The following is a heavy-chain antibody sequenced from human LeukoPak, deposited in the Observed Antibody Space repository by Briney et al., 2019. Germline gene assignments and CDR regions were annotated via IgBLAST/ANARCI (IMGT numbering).Heavy chain of an antibody. D-gene: IGHD3-10*01. Sequence: ASVKVSCKASGYTFTSYGISWVRQAPGQGLEWMGWISAYNGNTNYAQKLQGRVTMTTDTSTSTAYMELRSLRSDDTAVYYCARDRGPPYYYYGMDVWDQGTTVTVSS. V-gene: IGHV1-18*01. CDR1: GYTFTSYG. CDR3: ARDRGPPYYYYGMDV. CDR2: ISAYNGNT. J-gene: IGHJ6*02.